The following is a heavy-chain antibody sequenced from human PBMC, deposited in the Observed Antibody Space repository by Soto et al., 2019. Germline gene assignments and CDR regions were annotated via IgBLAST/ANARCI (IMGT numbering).Heavy chain of an antibody. Sequence: QVQLQESGPGLVKPSQTLSLTCTVSGGSISSGGYYWSWIRQHPGKGLEWIGYIYYSGSTYYNPSLKRRVTISVDTSKNQFSLKLSSVTAADTAVYYCARDRGIQPPNGMDVWGQGTTVTVSS. CDR3: ARDRGIQPPNGMDV. V-gene: IGHV4-31*03. D-gene: IGHD5-18*01. CDR2: IYYSGST. J-gene: IGHJ6*02. CDR1: GGSISSGGYY.